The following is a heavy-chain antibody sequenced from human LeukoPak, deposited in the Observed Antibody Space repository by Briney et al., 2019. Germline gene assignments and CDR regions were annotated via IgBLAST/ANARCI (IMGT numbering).Heavy chain of an antibody. V-gene: IGHV3-72*01. J-gene: IGHJ4*02. D-gene: IGHD3-10*01. CDR1: GFAFSRHY. CDR2: IRNKAEGYTT. Sequence: RGTLRLSCAASGFAFSRHYMDWVRQSPGQGLEWVGVIRNKAEGYTTIYAASVKGRFTISRDDSKNSVYLQMDSLKTEDTAVYYCGGLGNAGTDHWGQGTLVTVSS. CDR3: GGLGNAGTDH.